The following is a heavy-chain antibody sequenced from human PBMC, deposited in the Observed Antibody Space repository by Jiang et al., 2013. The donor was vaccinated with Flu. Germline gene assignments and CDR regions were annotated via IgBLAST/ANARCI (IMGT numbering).Heavy chain of an antibody. D-gene: IGHD6-19*01. Sequence: VSYISSSSSYTNYADSVKGRFTISRDNAKNSLYLQMNSLRAEDTAVYYCARDPEWNKGNGAVAGNFDYWGQGTLVTVSS. J-gene: IGHJ4*02. CDR2: ISSSSSYT. V-gene: IGHV3-11*05. CDR3: ARDPEWNKGNGAVAGNFDY.